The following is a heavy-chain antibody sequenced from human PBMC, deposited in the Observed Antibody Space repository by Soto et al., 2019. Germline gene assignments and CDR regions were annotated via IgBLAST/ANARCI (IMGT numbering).Heavy chain of an antibody. V-gene: IGHV4-59*01. D-gene: IGHD3-22*01. CDR3: ARSSGYYDSSGYHDY. CDR2: IYYSGST. CDR1: GGSISSYY. J-gene: IGHJ4*02. Sequence: PSETLSLTCTVSGGSISSYYWSWIRQPQGKGLEWIGYIYYSGSTNYNPSLKSRVTISVDTSKNQFSLKLSSVTAADTAVYYCARSSGYYDSSGYHDYWGEGTVVTVSS.